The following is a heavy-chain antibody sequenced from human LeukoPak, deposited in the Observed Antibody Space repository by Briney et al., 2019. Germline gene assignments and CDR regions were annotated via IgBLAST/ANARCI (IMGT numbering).Heavy chain of an antibody. J-gene: IGHJ4*02. CDR1: GYTFTGYY. CDR2: INPNSGGT. Sequence: ASVKVSCKASGYTFTGYYMHWVRQAPGQGLEWMGWINPNSGGTNYAQKFQGRVTMTRDTSISTAYMELSRLRSDDTAVYYCAGAREARYSSSWYGYWGQGTLVTVSS. V-gene: IGHV1-2*02. CDR3: AGAREARYSSSWYGY. D-gene: IGHD6-13*01.